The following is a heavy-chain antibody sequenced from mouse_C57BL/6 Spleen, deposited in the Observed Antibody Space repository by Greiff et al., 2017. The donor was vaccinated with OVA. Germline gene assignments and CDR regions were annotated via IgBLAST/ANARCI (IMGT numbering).Heavy chain of an antibody. CDR2: INPYNGDT. J-gene: IGHJ3*01. D-gene: IGHD1-1*01. CDR3: ARPDYGSSSTWFAY. CDR1: GYSFTGYF. Sequence: DVQLQESGPELVKPGDSVKISCKASGYSFTGYFMNWVMQSHGKSLEWIGRINPYNGDTFYNQKFKGKATLTVDKSSSTAHMELRSLTSEDSAVYYCARPDYGSSSTWFAYWGQGTLVTVSA. V-gene: IGHV1-20*01.